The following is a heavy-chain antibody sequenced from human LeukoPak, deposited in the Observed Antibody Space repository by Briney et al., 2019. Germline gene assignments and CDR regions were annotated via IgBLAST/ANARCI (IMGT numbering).Heavy chain of an antibody. D-gene: IGHD1-26*01. V-gene: IGHV3-66*01. CDR2: IISGGST. J-gene: IGHJ4*02. Sequence: GGSLRLSCAASGFTVSSNYMSWVRQAPGKELEWVSLIISGGSTFYVDSVKGRFTISRDNSKNTLYLQMNSLRAEDTAVYYCARRLEYSGSKGVFDYWGQGTLVTVSS. CDR1: GFTVSSNY. CDR3: ARRLEYSGSKGVFDY.